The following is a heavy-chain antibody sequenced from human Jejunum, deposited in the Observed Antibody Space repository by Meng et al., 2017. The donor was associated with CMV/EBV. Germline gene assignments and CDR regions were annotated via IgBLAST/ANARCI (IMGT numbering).Heavy chain of an antibody. J-gene: IGHJ4*02. Sequence: SCVASGFTLSSNAMHWVRQAPGKGLEWVAVVSYDGGTQYYADSVKGRFTISRDNAKNSLYLQMNSLRAEDTAVYYCASFDSTVHWGQGTLVTVSS. CDR1: GFTLSSNA. V-gene: IGHV3-30-3*01. CDR2: VSYDGGTQ. CDR3: ASFDSTVH. D-gene: IGHD2-15*01.